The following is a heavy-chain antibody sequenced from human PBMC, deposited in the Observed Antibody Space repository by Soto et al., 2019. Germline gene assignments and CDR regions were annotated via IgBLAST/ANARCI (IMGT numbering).Heavy chain of an antibody. CDR1: GFAFSSYS. V-gene: IGHV3-23*01. Sequence: RLSCSASGFAFSSYSMSWVRQAPGKGLEWVSTISGSGGNTYYADSVKGRFTISRDNSKNTLYLQMNSLRAEDTALYYCAKDPRVHYHGEGSYSYWGQGTLVTVSS. CDR3: AKDPRVHYHGEGSYSY. D-gene: IGHD3-10*01. CDR2: ISGSGGNT. J-gene: IGHJ4*02.